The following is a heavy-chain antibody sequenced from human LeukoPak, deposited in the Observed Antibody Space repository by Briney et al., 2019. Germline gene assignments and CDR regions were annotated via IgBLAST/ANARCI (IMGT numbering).Heavy chain of an antibody. CDR1: GYSFTSYY. J-gene: IGHJ3*02. Sequence: ASVKVSFKTSGYSFTSYYIHWVRQAPGQGLEWMGIINPSGGSTTYAQKFQVRLTMASDTSTSTVYMELSSLRSEDTAMYYCARSSAYYNEADIWGQGTMVTVSS. CDR2: INPSGGST. D-gene: IGHD1-26*01. CDR3: ARSSAYYNEADI. V-gene: IGHV1-46*01.